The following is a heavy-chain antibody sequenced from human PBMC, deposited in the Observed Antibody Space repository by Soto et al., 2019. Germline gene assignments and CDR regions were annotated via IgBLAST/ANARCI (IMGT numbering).Heavy chain of an antibody. D-gene: IGHD1-26*01. J-gene: IGHJ4*02. CDR1: GFTFSSYG. V-gene: IGHV3-33*01. Sequence: QVQLVESGGGVVQPGRSLRLSCAASGFTFSSYGMHWVRQAPGKGLEWVAVIWYDGSNKYYADSVKGRFTISRDNSKNTLYLQTNSLRAEDTAVYYCSRERVGATGDFDCWGQGTLVTVSS. CDR2: IWYDGSNK. CDR3: SRERVGATGDFDC.